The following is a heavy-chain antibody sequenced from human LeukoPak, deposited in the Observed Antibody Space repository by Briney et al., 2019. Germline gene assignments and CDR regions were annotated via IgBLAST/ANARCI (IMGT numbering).Heavy chain of an antibody. D-gene: IGHD3-22*01. Sequence: QPGGSLRLSCAASGFTFRSYAMTWVRQAPGKGLEWISTISGSGGSTYYTDSVKGRFTISTDNSKNTLFVQMNSLRAEDTAVYYCAGGHYYGGLNAFDIWGQGTTVTISS. V-gene: IGHV3-23*01. CDR1: GFTFRSYA. CDR2: ISGSGGST. CDR3: AGGHYYGGLNAFDI. J-gene: IGHJ3*02.